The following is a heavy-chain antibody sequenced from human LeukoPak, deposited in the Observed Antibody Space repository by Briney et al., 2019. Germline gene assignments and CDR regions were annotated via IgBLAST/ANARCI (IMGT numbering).Heavy chain of an antibody. CDR3: ARDMVTNTYYYYYYMDV. CDR2: ISSSSSYI. J-gene: IGHJ6*03. V-gene: IGHV3-21*01. Sequence: GGSLRLSCAASGFTFDDYAMHWVRQAPGKGLEWVSSISSSSSYIYYADSVKGRSTISRDNAKNSLYLQMNSLRAEDTAVYYCARDMVTNTYYYYYYMDVWGKGTTVTVSS. D-gene: IGHD2-21*02. CDR1: GFTFDDYA.